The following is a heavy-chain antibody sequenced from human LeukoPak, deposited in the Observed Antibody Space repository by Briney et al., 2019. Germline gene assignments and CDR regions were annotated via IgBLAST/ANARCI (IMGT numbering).Heavy chain of an antibody. CDR3: ARDLAYCGGECYSGDAFDI. CDR1: GFTFSNA. V-gene: IGHV3-30*04. J-gene: IGHJ3*02. D-gene: IGHD2-21*01. CDR2: ISNDGSKK. Sequence: GGSLRLSCAASGFTFSNAMHWVRQAPGKGLEWVAVISNDGSKKQYADSVKGRFTISRDNSKNTLYLQMNSLRAEDTGVYYCARDLAYCGGECYSGDAFDIWGQGTMVIVSS.